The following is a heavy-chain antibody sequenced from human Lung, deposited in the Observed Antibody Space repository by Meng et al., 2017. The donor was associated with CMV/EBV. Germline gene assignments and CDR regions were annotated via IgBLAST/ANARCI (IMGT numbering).Heavy chain of an antibody. J-gene: IGHJ6*02. CDR3: ARAYCSSHRCWGYYYGMDV. V-gene: IGHV1-2*02. CDR2: INPGIGGT. D-gene: IGHD2-2*01. CDR1: GYAFTDYY. Sequence: ASXXVSCKASGYAFTDYYIHWVRQAPGQGLEWMGWINPGIGGTNFAQKFEGRVTVTRDTSISTAYMELSRLRSDDTAIYYCARAYCSSHRCWGYYYGMDVWGQGXTVTVSS.